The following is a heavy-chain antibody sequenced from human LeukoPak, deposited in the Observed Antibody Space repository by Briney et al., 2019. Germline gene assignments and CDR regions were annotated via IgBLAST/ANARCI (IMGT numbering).Heavy chain of an antibody. CDR1: GGSISGYY. D-gene: IGHD1-26*01. Sequence: MPSETLSLTCTVSGGSISGYYWSWSRQPPGKGVEWIGNLYYMRGAWYKSSLKSRVTTSVDTSRNEFSLKLNSVTAADTAVYFCARDDPGATAPELYWGQGTLVTVSS. V-gene: IGHV4-59*12. J-gene: IGHJ4*02. CDR3: ARDDPGATAPELY. CDR2: LYYMRGA.